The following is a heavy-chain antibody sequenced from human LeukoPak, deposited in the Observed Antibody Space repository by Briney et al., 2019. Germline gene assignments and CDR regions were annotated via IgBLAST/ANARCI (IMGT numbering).Heavy chain of an antibody. CDR2: INHSGST. CDR1: GXSFSGYY. D-gene: IGHD5-18*01. CDR3: ARGGIWLRLGFAQH. J-gene: IGHJ1*01. V-gene: IGHV4-34*01. Sequence: SETLSLTSAVYGXSFSGYYWSWIRQPPGKGLEWIGEINHSGSTNYNPSLKSRVTISVDTSKNQFSLKLSSVTAADTAVYYCARGGIWLRLGFAQHWGQGTLVTVSS.